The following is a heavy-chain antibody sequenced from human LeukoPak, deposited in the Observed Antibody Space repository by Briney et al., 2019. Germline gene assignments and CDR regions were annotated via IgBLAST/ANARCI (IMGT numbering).Heavy chain of an antibody. D-gene: IGHD5-24*01. V-gene: IGHV4-34*01. CDR1: GGSFSGYY. CDR3: ARSRLHPIIFDY. CDR2: INHSGST. Sequence: PLETLSLTCAVYGGSFSGYYWSWIRQPPGKGLEWIGEINHSGSTNYNPSLKSRVTISVDTSKTQFSLKLSSVTAADTAVYYCARSRLHPIIFDYWGQGTLVTVSS. J-gene: IGHJ4*02.